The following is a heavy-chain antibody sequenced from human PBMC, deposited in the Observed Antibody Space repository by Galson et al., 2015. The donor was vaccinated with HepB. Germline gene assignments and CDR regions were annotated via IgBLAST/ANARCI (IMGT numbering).Heavy chain of an antibody. D-gene: IGHD5-24*01. CDR1: GGSIRSSSYY. CDR3: ARCRDGYNGWFDP. V-gene: IGHV4-39*01. CDR2: IYHSGST. Sequence: ETLSLTCTVSGGSIRSSSYYWGWIRQPPGKGLEWIGNIYHSGSTYHNPSLESRVTISVDTSKNQFSLRLSSVTAADTAVYYCARCRDGYNGWFDPWGQGTLVTVSS. J-gene: IGHJ5*02.